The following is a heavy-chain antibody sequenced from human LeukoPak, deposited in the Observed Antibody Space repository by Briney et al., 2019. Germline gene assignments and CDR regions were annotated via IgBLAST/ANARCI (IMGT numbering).Heavy chain of an antibody. D-gene: IGHD2-15*01. V-gene: IGHV3-7*01. J-gene: IGHJ5*02. CDR3: ARDKRAAETPYNWFDP. CDR1: GFTFTTYY. Sequence: GGSLRLSCVASGFTFTTYYMSWVRQAPGKGLEWVANIKQDGSEKKYVDSVKGRLTISRDNAKNSLYLQMNSLRAEDTAVYYCARDKRAAETPYNWFDPWGQGTLVTVSS. CDR2: IKQDGSEK.